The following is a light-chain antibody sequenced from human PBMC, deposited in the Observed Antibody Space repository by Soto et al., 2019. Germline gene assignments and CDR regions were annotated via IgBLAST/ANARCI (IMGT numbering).Light chain of an antibody. Sequence: EIVLTQSPGTLSLSPGERATLSCRASQSVSSSFLGWYQQRPGQAPRLLIYGASSRATGIPDRFSGSGSGTDFTLTINRLEPEDFAVYYCQQYGSSPRTFGQGTKVDIK. CDR2: GAS. V-gene: IGKV3-20*01. CDR3: QQYGSSPRT. CDR1: QSVSSSF. J-gene: IGKJ1*01.